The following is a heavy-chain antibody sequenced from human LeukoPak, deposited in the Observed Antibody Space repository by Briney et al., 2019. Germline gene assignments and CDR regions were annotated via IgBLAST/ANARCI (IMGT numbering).Heavy chain of an antibody. Sequence: PETLCLTCTVSGGSISGSYWSWIRQPPGKGLEWIAYMYNSGSTNYNPSLKSRVTISIDTSKNQFSLKLSSLTAADTAIYYCARGIESYGDYGYWGQGILVTVSS. J-gene: IGHJ4*02. CDR1: GGSISGSY. D-gene: IGHD4-17*01. CDR3: ARGIESYGDYGY. CDR2: MYNSGST. V-gene: IGHV4-59*01.